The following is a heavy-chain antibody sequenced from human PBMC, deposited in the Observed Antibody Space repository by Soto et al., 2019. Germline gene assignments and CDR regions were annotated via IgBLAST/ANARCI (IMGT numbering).Heavy chain of an antibody. CDR2: ISGSGGST. CDR1: GFTFSSYA. Sequence: GGSLRLSCAASGFTFSSYAMSWVRQAPGKGLEWVSAISGSGGSTYYADSVKGRFTISRDNSKNTLYLQMNSLRAEDTAVYYCASSIAVAGTGAFDYWGQGTLVTVSS. D-gene: IGHD6-19*01. J-gene: IGHJ4*02. CDR3: ASSIAVAGTGAFDY. V-gene: IGHV3-23*01.